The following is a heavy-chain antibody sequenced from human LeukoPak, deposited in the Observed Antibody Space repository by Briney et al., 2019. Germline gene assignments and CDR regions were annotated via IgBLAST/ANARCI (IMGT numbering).Heavy chain of an antibody. CDR3: ARRRYYDGSGYLK. Sequence: SETLSLTCSVSGDSVSRSDSYWDWIRQPPGKGLEWIGTIYYSGRTYYSPSLKSRVTMSVDPSNNQFSLTLRPVTAADTAVYYCARRRYYDGSGYLKWGQGTLLSVSS. J-gene: IGHJ1*01. CDR2: IYYSGRT. V-gene: IGHV4-39*01. D-gene: IGHD3-22*01. CDR1: GDSVSRSDSY.